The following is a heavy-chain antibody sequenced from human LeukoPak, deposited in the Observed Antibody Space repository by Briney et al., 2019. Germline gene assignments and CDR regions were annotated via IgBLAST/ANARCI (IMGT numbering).Heavy chain of an antibody. D-gene: IGHD1-7*01. CDR2: IYYSGST. J-gene: IGHJ5*02. CDR1: GGSISSSSYY. Sequence: SETLSLTCTVSGGSISSSSYYWGWIRQPPGKGLEWIGSIYYSGSTYYNPSLKSRVTISVDSSKNQFSLKLSSVTAADTAVYYCARVMTGTTWAWSQGTLVTVSS. V-gene: IGHV4-39*01. CDR3: ARVMTGTTWA.